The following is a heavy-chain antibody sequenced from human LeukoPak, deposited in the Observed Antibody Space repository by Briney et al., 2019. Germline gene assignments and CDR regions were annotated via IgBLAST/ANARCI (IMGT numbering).Heavy chain of an antibody. CDR3: ARVARYQLLLGDAFDI. V-gene: IGHV3-20*04. D-gene: IGHD2-2*01. CDR2: INWNGGRT. J-gene: IGHJ3*02. Sequence: PSETLSLTCAVYGGSFSGYYWSWIRQPPGKGLEWVSGINWNGGRTGYADSVKGRLTISRDNAKNSLYLQMNSLRAEDTALYYCARVARYQLLLGDAFDIWGQGTMVTVSS. CDR1: GGSFSGYY.